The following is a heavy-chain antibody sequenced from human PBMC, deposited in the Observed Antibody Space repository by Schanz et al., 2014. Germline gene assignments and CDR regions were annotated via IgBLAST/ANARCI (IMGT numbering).Heavy chain of an antibody. CDR2: MNPNSGNP. CDR3: ARGRTFDY. J-gene: IGHJ4*02. Sequence: QVQLIQSGAEGKKPGASVTVSCTTSGYTFTSYDINWVRQAPGQGLEWLGWMNPNSGNPGFAQKFRGRVTMTRNTSMSTAYIERHILTSEDTAVYYCARGRTFDYWGQGTLVTVSS. V-gene: IGHV1-8*01. CDR1: GYTFTSYD.